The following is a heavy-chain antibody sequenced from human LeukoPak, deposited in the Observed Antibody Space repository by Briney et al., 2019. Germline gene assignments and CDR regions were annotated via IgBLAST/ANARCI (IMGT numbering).Heavy chain of an antibody. D-gene: IGHD3-3*01. J-gene: IGHJ3*01. Sequence: QAGGSLRLSCAASGFAFSRYALHWVRQAPGKGLEWVAVISLDENNGYYADSVKGRFTVSRDNSKNTLFLQMNSLRSEDTALYYCATEAIFSAGAAFDLWGQGAMVTVSS. CDR2: ISLDENNG. CDR1: GFAFSRYA. V-gene: IGHV3-30*04. CDR3: ATEAIFSAGAAFDL.